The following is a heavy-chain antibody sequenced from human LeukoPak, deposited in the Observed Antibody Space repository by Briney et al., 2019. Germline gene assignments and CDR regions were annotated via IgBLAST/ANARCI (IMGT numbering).Heavy chain of an antibody. CDR2: SKSKANSYTT. Sequence: PGGSLRLSCAASGFTFSDYNMDWVRQAPGKGLEWVGRSKSKANSYTTESAASVKGRFTVSRDDSKNSLYLQMSSLKTDDTAVYYCARAFKFAFDIWGQGTMVTVSS. V-gene: IGHV3-72*01. CDR1: GFTFSDYN. CDR3: ARAFKFAFDI. J-gene: IGHJ3*02.